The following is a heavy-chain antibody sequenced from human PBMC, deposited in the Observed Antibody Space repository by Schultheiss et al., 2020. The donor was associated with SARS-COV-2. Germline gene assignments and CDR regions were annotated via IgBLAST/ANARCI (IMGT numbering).Heavy chain of an antibody. Sequence: GGSLRLSCAASGFTFSSYAMSCVRQAPGKGLGWVAVISYDGSNKYYADSVKGRFTISRDNSKNTLYLQMNSLRAEDTAVYYCARGGGSYPQAFDYWGQGTLVTVSS. J-gene: IGHJ4*02. CDR1: GFTFSSYA. CDR2: ISYDGSNK. CDR3: ARGGGSYPQAFDY. V-gene: IGHV3-30*04. D-gene: IGHD1-26*01.